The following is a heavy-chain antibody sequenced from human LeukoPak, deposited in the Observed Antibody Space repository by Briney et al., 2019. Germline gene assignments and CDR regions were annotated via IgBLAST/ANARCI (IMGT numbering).Heavy chain of an antibody. Sequence: GGSLRLSCAASGFTFSSYAMSWVRQAPGKGLEWVSAISGSGGSTYYADSVKGRFTISRDNAKNSLYLQMNSLRAEDTAVYYCARDREGYCSSTSCYTGPTNWFDPWGQGTLVTVSS. CDR2: ISGSGGST. CDR3: ARDREGYCSSTSCYTGPTNWFDP. D-gene: IGHD2-2*02. CDR1: GFTFSSYA. J-gene: IGHJ5*02. V-gene: IGHV3-23*01.